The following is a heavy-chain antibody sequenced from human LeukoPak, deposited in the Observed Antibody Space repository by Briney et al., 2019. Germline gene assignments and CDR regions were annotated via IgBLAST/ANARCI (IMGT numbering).Heavy chain of an antibody. V-gene: IGHV3-43D*03. D-gene: IGHD2-8*01. Sequence: GGSLRLSCAASGFTFGDYAMHWVRQAPGKSLEWVSLINWDGGDTYYADSVRGRFTISRDNANNSLFLQMNSLSVEDTAVYYCAREGGLGYCTNGICSTGYAFDIWGQGTMVTVSS. CDR2: INWDGGDT. CDR3: AREGGLGYCTNGICSTGYAFDI. J-gene: IGHJ3*02. CDR1: GFTFGDYA.